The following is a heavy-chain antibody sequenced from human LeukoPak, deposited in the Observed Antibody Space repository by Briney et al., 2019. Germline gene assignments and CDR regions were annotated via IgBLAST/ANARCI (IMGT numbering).Heavy chain of an antibody. V-gene: IGHV4-59*08. CDR3: APLFNYGANSDY. J-gene: IGHJ4*02. CDR2: IYYSGST. D-gene: IGHD4/OR15-4a*01. CDR1: GGSISSYY. Sequence: PSETLSLTCTVSGGSISSYYWSWIRQPPGKGLEWIGYIYYSGSTNYNPSLKSRVTISVDTSKNQFSLKLSSVTAADTAVYYCAPLFNYGANSDYWGQGTLVTVSS.